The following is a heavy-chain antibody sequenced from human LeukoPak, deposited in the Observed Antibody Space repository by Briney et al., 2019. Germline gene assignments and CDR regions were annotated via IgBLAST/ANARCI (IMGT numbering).Heavy chain of an antibody. CDR2: ISGSGGST. V-gene: IGHV3-23*01. CDR3: AKSIVVVVAATMDAFDI. CDR1: GFTFSNYA. D-gene: IGHD2-15*01. Sequence: GGSLRLSCAASGFTFSNYAMSWVRQAPGKGLEWVSAISGSGGSTYYADSVKGRFTISRDNSKNTLYLQMNSLRAEDTAVYYCAKSIVVVVAATMDAFDIWGQGTMVTVSS. J-gene: IGHJ3*02.